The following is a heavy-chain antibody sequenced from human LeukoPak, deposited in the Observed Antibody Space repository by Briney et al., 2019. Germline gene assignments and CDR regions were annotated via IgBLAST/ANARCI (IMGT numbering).Heavy chain of an antibody. V-gene: IGHV3-23*01. CDR1: GFTLSSYA. D-gene: IGHD2-8*01. J-gene: IGHJ1*01. CDR3: AKTLAGNALLYFQH. Sequence: PGGPLTLLCGASGFTLSSYAMRGVRQAPRKGLEWVSAISGRGCSTHQPPAVQGRCTNSRDNSKNTLYLQMTGVRAEDTAVYYGAKTLAGNALLYFQHWGKGTLVTVAS. CDR2: ISGRGCST.